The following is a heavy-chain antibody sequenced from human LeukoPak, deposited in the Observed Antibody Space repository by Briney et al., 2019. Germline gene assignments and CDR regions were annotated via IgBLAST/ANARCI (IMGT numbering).Heavy chain of an antibody. Sequence: GGTLRLSCAASGFTFSNYAMSWVRQAPGKGLEWVSGISGSGGSTYYADSVKGRFTISRDNAKNSLYLQMNSLRAEDTAVYYCAELGITMIGGVWGKGTTVTISS. J-gene: IGHJ6*04. V-gene: IGHV3-23*01. CDR1: GFTFSNYA. CDR2: ISGSGGST. D-gene: IGHD3-10*02. CDR3: AELGITMIGGV.